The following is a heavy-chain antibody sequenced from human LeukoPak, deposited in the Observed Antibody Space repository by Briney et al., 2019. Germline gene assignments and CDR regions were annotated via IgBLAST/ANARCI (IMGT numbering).Heavy chain of an antibody. J-gene: IGHJ4*02. Sequence: PGGSLRLSCAASEFTFSSYSMNWVRQAPGKGLEWVANIKQDGSEKYYVDSVKGRFTISRDNAKNSLYLQMNSLRAEDTAVYYCARVGPKDIVLMVYDDGFDYWGQGTLVTVSS. CDR3: ARVGPKDIVLMVYDDGFDY. CDR1: EFTFSSYS. D-gene: IGHD2-8*01. V-gene: IGHV3-7*03. CDR2: IKQDGSEK.